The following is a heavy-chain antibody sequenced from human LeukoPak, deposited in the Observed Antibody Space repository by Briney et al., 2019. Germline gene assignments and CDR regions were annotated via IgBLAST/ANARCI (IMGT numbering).Heavy chain of an antibody. CDR3: ARHDYGDYGTFDI. D-gene: IGHD4-17*01. CDR1: SGSISSSGYY. V-gene: IGHV4-39*01. Sequence: SETLSLTCTVSSGSISSSGYYWGWIRQSPGKGLEWIGSIYYSGGTYSNPSLKSRVTISVDTSKNQFSLKLTSVTAADTAVYYCARHDYGDYGTFDIWGQGTMVTVSS. J-gene: IGHJ3*02. CDR2: IYYSGGT.